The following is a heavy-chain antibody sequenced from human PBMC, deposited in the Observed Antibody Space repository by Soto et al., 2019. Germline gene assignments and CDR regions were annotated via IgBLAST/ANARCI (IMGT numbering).Heavy chain of an antibody. Sequence: GGSLRLSCAASGFTFSDHYMDWVRQAPGKGLEWVGRTRDKANSYTTEYAASVKGRFTISRDDSQNSLYLQMNSLKAEDTAVYYCAREAVRYCSSTSCYVDAFDVSGQGTTVTVSS. CDR1: GFTFSDHY. D-gene: IGHD2-2*01. V-gene: IGHV3-72*01. CDR2: TRDKANSYTT. J-gene: IGHJ3*01. CDR3: AREAVRYCSSTSCYVDAFDV.